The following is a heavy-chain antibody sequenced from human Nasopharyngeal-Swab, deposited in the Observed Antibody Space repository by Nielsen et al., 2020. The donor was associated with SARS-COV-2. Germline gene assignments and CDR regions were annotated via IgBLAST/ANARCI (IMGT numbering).Heavy chain of an antibody. V-gene: IGHV3-33*01. J-gene: IGHJ4*02. Sequence: GESLKISCAASGFTFSAYGMHWVRQAPGKGLDWVAFIWYDGSNKYYADSVKGRFTISRDNSNNTLSLQMNSLRAEDTAVYYCARDLFYLDYWGQGTLVTVSS. CDR3: ARDLFYLDY. D-gene: IGHD3-16*02. CDR2: IWYDGSNK. CDR1: GFTFSAYG.